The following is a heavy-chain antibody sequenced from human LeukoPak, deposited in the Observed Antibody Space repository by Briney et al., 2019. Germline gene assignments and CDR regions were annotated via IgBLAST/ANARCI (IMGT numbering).Heavy chain of an antibody. CDR1: GYTFISYD. J-gene: IGHJ4*02. V-gene: IGHV1-8*01. Sequence: ASVKVSCKPSGYTFISYDINWVRQATGQGLEWMGWINPNSGNTVYAQKFQGRVTMTRNTSISTAYMELSSLKSEDTAVYYCARGAFYYDTSNYYHIDYWGQGTLVTVSS. CDR2: INPNSGNT. CDR3: ARGAFYYDTSNYYHIDY. D-gene: IGHD3-22*01.